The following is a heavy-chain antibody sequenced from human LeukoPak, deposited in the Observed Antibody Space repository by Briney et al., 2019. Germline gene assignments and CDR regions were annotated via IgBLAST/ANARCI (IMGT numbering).Heavy chain of an antibody. CDR3: ARDYYDTIQYFQH. J-gene: IGHJ1*01. V-gene: IGHV1-69*13. D-gene: IGHD3-22*01. CDR2: IIPIFGTA. Sequence: GASVKVSCKASGGTFSSYAISWVRQAPGQGLGWMGGIIPIFGTANYAQKFQGRVTITADESTSTAYMELSSLRSEDTAVYYCARDYYDTIQYFQHWGQGTLVTVSS. CDR1: GGTFSSYA.